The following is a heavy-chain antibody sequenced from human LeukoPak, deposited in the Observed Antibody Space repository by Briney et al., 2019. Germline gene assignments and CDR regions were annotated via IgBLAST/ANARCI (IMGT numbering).Heavy chain of an antibody. J-gene: IGHJ4*02. CDR1: GFTFSDYG. CDR3: ATGGRWLPNCDH. CDR2: ISHDGSNN. D-gene: IGHD6-19*01. Sequence: GRSLRLSCAASGFTFSDYGIHWVRQAPGKGLEWVTVISHDGSNNYYADSVKGRFTVSRDNSKNTLYLQMNSLRVEDTAVYYCATGGRWLPNCDHWGQGTLATVSS. V-gene: IGHV3-30*03.